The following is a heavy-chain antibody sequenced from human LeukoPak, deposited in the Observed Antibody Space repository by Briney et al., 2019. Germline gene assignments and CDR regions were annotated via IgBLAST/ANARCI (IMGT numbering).Heavy chain of an antibody. CDR3: ARDTRGSGSFNYFDQ. Sequence: ASVKVSCKASGYTFTAYYIHWVRQAPGQGLEWMLWINPNSGDTNNAQKFQGRVTLTRDTSIDTAYMELSRLTSDDRAVYYCARDTRGSGSFNYFDQWGQGTLVTVSS. CDR2: INPNSGDT. J-gene: IGHJ4*02. V-gene: IGHV1-2*02. D-gene: IGHD3-10*01. CDR1: GYTFTAYY.